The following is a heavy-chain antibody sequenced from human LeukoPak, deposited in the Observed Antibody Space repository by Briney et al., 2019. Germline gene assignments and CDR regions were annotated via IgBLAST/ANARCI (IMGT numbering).Heavy chain of an antibody. V-gene: IGHV4-59*08. J-gene: IGHJ4*02. CDR2: IYYSGST. Sequence: SETLSLTCIVSGGSISSYYWSWIRQPPGKGLEWIGYIYYSGSTNYNPSLKSRVTISLDTSKNQFSLKLSSVTAADTAVYYCARSGSYAAAGDYWGQGTLVTVSS. CDR3: ARSGSYAAAGDY. D-gene: IGHD2-15*01. CDR1: GGSISSYY.